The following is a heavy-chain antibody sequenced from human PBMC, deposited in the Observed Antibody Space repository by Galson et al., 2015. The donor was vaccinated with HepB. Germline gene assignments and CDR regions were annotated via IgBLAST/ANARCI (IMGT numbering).Heavy chain of an antibody. CDR1: GFTFSSYA. V-gene: IGHV3-64D*06. J-gene: IGHJ4*02. CDR3: VRGLRWPSHYFDY. D-gene: IGHD4-23*01. CDR2: ISSNGGST. Sequence: LRLSCAASGFTFSSYAMHWVRQAPGKGLEYVSAISSNGGSTYYADSVKGRFTISRDNSKNTLYLQMSSLRVEDTAVYYCVRGLRWPSHYFDYWGQGTLVTVSS.